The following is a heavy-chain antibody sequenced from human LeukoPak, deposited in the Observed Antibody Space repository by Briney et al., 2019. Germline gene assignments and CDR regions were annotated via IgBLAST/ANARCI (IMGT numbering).Heavy chain of an antibody. J-gene: IGHJ3*02. CDR3: AKGPNFWLTPIAFDI. V-gene: IGHV3-23*01. CDR2: LSGSGGST. D-gene: IGHD3-3*01. Sequence: GGSLRLSCAASGFTFSNYAMSWVRQAPGKGLEWVSGLSGSGGSTYYADSVKGRFTISRDNSKNTLYLQMNSLRAEDTAVYYCAKGPNFWLTPIAFDIWGQRTMVTVSS. CDR1: GFTFSNYA.